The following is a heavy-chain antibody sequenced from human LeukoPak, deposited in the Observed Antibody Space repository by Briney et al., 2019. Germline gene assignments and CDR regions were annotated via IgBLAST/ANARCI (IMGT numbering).Heavy chain of an antibody. CDR1: GGSISTYY. Sequence: SETLSLTCTVSGGSISTYYWNWIRRSAAKGLEWIGRVYRSGSTNYNPSLKSRVTVSVDTSKNQLSLKLSSVTAADTAVYYCARGSPYYPDTSGYYRFDYWGQGTLVTVSS. J-gene: IGHJ4*02. CDR2: VYRSGST. CDR3: ARGSPYYPDTSGYYRFDY. V-gene: IGHV4-4*07. D-gene: IGHD3-22*01.